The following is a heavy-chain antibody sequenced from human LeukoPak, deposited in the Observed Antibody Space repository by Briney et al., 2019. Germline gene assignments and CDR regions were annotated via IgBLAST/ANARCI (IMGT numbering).Heavy chain of an antibody. CDR3: ARQRYSGYVGDY. D-gene: IGHD5-12*01. V-gene: IGHV4-39*01. CDR2: IYYSGST. J-gene: IGHJ4*02. CDR1: GGSISSSSYY. Sequence: SETLSLTCTVSGGSISSSSYYWGWIRQPPGKGLEWIGSIYYSGSTYYNPSLKSRVTISVDTSKNQFSLKLSSVTAADTAVYYCARQRYSGYVGDYWGQGTLVTVSS.